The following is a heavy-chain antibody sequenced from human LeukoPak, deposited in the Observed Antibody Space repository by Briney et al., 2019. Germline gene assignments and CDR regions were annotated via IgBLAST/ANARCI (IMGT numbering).Heavy chain of an antibody. D-gene: IGHD2-2*01. J-gene: IGHJ5*02. CDR3: AKDQIVVVPAAIGYNWFDP. CDR1: GFTFSSYA. CDR2: ISGSGGST. Sequence: PGGSLRLSCAASGFTFSSYAMSWVRQAPGKGLEWVSAISGSGGSTYYADSVKGRFTISRDSSKNTLYLQMNSLRAEDTAVYYCAKDQIVVVPAAIGYNWFDPWGQGTLVTVSS. V-gene: IGHV3-23*01.